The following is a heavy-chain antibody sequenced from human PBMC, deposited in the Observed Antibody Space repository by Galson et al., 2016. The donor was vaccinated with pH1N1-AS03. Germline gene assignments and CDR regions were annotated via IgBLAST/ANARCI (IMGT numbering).Heavy chain of an antibody. CDR3: AILAAYQQNSDY. D-gene: IGHD3-16*01. V-gene: IGHV1-46*01. Sequence: SVKVSCKASGYTFIGYYMHWVRQAPGRGLEWMGVINPSVRSTNYAEKLQGRVTMTRDTSTSTVYMELSSLRSEDTAVYCCAILAAYQQNSDYRGQGTLVTVSS. CDR2: INPSVRST. CDR1: GYTFIGYY. J-gene: IGHJ4*02.